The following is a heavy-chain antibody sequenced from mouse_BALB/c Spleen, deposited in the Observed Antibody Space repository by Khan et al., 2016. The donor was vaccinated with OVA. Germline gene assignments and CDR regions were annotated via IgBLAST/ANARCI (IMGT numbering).Heavy chain of an antibody. J-gene: IGHJ1*01. V-gene: IGHV3-2*02. D-gene: IGHD1-1*01. CDR1: GYSITSDYA. CDR3: ARRYYYDHWYVDC. CDR2: ISYRGST. Sequence: VQLKESGPGLVKPSQSLSLTCTVTGYSITSDYAWNWIRQFPGNKLEWRGYISYRGSTNYNPSLKSRIPITRDTSRNQFFLPLNSGTTEDTATYYCARRYYYDHWYVDCWGAGTTVTVSS.